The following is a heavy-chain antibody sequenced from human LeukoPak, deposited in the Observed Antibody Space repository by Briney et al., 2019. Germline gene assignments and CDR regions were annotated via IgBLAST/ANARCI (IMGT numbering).Heavy chain of an antibody. D-gene: IGHD6-19*01. CDR2: INPNSGGT. Sequence: ASVKVSCKASGGTFSSYAISWVRQAPGQGLEWMGWINPNSGGTNYAQKFQGWVTMTRDTSISTAYMELSRLRSDDTAVYYCARDRGIAVAGSYYYYGMDVWGQGTTVTVSS. CDR3: ARDRGIAVAGSYYYYGMDV. J-gene: IGHJ6*02. CDR1: GGTFSSYA. V-gene: IGHV1-2*04.